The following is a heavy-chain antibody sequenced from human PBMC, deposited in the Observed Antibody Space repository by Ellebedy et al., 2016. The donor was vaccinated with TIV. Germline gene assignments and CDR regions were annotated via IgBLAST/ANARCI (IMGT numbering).Heavy chain of an antibody. J-gene: IGHJ4*02. Sequence: PGGSLRLSCAASGFTVSSTYMSWVRQAPGKGLEWVSVIYSGGSTYYADSVKGRFTISRDNSKNTLYLQMNNLGAEDTAVFYCARNRHVERGDCLDYWGQGTLVTVSS. D-gene: IGHD2-21*02. CDR3: ARNRHVERGDCLDY. CDR2: IYSGGST. V-gene: IGHV3-53*01. CDR1: GFTVSSTY.